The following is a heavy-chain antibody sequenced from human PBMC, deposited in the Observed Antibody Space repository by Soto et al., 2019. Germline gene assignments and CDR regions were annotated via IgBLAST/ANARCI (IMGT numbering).Heavy chain of an antibody. CDR1: GYNFITDW. Sequence: GESLKISCKGSGYNFITDWISWVRQMPGKGLEWMGRIDPTDSYTKYSPSFEGHVTISADKSISTVFLQWASLKASDTAVYFCARKDKSGYFNWFDPWGQGTLVTVSS. D-gene: IGHD3-22*01. CDR2: IDPTDSYT. CDR3: ARKDKSGYFNWFDP. J-gene: IGHJ5*02. V-gene: IGHV5-10-1*01.